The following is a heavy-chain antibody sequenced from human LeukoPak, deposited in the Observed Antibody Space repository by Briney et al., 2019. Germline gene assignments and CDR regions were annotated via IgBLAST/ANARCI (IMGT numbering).Heavy chain of an antibody. J-gene: IGHJ6*03. Sequence: GGSLRLSCAASGFTVSSNYMSWVRQAPGKGLEWVSVIYSGGGTFYADSVKGRFTISRDYSKNTLYLQMNSLRAEDTAVCYCARHGSITMVRGRLRYYYMDVWGKGTTVTISS. CDR1: GFTVSSNY. CDR3: ARHGSITMVRGRLRYYYMDV. V-gene: IGHV3-53*01. CDR2: IYSGGGT. D-gene: IGHD3-10*01.